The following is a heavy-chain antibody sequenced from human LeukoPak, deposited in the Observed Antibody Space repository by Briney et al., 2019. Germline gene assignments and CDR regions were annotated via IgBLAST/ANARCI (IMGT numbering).Heavy chain of an antibody. V-gene: IGHV3-30*18. J-gene: IGHJ1*01. CDR3: AKNWGPYGDYEYFQH. CDR1: GFTFSSYG. D-gene: IGHD4-17*01. Sequence: GGSLRLSCAASGFTFSSYGMHWVRQAPGKGLEWVAVISYDGSNKYYADSVKGRFTISRDNSKNTLYLQINSLRPEDTALYYCAKNWGPYGDYEYFQHWGQGSLVTVSS. CDR2: ISYDGSNK.